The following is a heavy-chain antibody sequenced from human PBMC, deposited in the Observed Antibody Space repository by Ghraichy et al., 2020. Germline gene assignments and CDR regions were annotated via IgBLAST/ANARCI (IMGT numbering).Heavy chain of an antibody. V-gene: IGHV4-59*01. Sequence: SETLSLTCTVSGGPISGYYWSWIRQSPGKGLEWIGYIYYSGSTSYNPSLKSRVTISVDTSKNQFSLNLNSVTAADTAAYYCARVLATISVERYYYYYLDVWGKGTTVTVSS. J-gene: IGHJ6*03. CDR2: IYYSGST. CDR1: GGPISGYY. D-gene: IGHD5-12*01. CDR3: ARVLATISVERYYYYYLDV.